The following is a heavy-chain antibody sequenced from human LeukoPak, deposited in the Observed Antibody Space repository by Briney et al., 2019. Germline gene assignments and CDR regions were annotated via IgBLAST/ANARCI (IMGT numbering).Heavy chain of an antibody. CDR1: GFTFSTYW. Sequence: GGSLRLSCAASGFTFSTYWMHWVRQAPGKGLVWVSRIDYDGINTNYADSVKGRFSISRDNAKNFLYLQMSSLRADDTAVYYCVRGDFQPTWGQGTLVTVSS. D-gene: IGHD2/OR15-2a*01. V-gene: IGHV3-74*01. CDR2: IDYDGINT. J-gene: IGHJ5*02. CDR3: VRGDFQPT.